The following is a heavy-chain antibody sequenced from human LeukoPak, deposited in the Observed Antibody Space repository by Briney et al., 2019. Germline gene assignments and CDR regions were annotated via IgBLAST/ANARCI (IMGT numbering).Heavy chain of an antibody. V-gene: IGHV4-4*02. CDR3: ARQYYGSGSYFDY. CDR1: GGSISSSYW. Sequence: SGTLSLTCGVSGGSISSSYWWSWVRQPPGKGLEWIGEIYYSGSTNYNPSLKSRVTISVDKSKNQFSLRLSSVTAVDTAVYFCARQYYGSGSYFDYWGQGTLVTVSS. D-gene: IGHD3-10*01. J-gene: IGHJ4*02. CDR2: IYYSGST.